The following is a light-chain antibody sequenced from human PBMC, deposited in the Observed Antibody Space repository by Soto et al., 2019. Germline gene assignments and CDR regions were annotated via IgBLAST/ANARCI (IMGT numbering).Light chain of an antibody. Sequence: QSVLTQPASVSGSPGQLITISCTGTSSDVGSYNLVSWYQQHPGKAPKLMIYEVSKRPSGVSNRFSGSKSGNTASLTISGLQAEDEADYYCCSYAGSLVFGGGTKLTVL. V-gene: IGLV2-23*02. J-gene: IGLJ2*01. CDR3: CSYAGSLV. CDR1: SSDVGSYNL. CDR2: EVS.